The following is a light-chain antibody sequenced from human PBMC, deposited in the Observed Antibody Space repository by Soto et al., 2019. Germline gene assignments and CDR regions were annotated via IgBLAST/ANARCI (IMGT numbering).Light chain of an antibody. CDR2: AAS. J-gene: IGKJ2*01. Sequence: AIQMTQSPSSLSASVGDRVTITCRASQGIRNDLGWYQQKPGKAPKLLIYAASSLQSGVPTRLSGSGSGTDFNLTISSLQPEDFATYYCLQDYNYPYTFGQGNKLEIK. V-gene: IGKV1-6*01. CDR3: LQDYNYPYT. CDR1: QGIRND.